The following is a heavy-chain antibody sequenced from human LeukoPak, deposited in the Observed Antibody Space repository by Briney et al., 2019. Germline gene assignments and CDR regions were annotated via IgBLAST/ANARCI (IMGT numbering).Heavy chain of an antibody. V-gene: IGHV3-74*01. CDR2: INSDGSST. J-gene: IGHJ4*02. CDR1: GFTFISYW. D-gene: IGHD5-12*01. Sequence: GGSLRLSCAASGFTFISYWMHWVRQAPGKGLVWVSRINSDGSSTGYADSVKGRFTISRDNAKNTLYLQMNSLRAEDTAVYYCARDFLPPGSGYDYNYWGQGTLVTVSS. CDR3: ARDFLPPGSGYDYNY.